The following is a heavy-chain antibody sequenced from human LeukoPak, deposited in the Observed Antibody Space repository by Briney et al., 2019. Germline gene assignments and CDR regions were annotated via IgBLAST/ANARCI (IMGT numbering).Heavy chain of an antibody. J-gene: IGHJ4*02. CDR3: AKDWVQTDY. V-gene: IGHV3-30*18. CDR1: GFTFSSYG. D-gene: IGHD3-10*01. Sequence: GRSLRLSCAASGFTFSSYGMHWVRQAPGKGLEWVAVISYDGSNKYYADSVKGRFTISRDNSKNTLYLQMNSLRAEDTAVYYCAKDWVQTDYWGQGTLVTVSS. CDR2: ISYDGSNK.